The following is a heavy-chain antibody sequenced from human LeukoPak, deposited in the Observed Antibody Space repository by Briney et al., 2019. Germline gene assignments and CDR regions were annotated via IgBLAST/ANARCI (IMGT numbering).Heavy chain of an antibody. Sequence: SETLSLTCSVSGGFITNNYWSWIRQLPGKGLEWIGYIYDSGSTSYNPSLKSRVTMSVDTSKKQFSLKLSSVTAADTALYYCARVAPIVAGSYYFDSWGQGTLVTVSS. CDR1: GGFITNNY. CDR2: IYDSGST. V-gene: IGHV4-59*01. CDR3: ARVAPIVAGSYYFDS. J-gene: IGHJ4*02. D-gene: IGHD6-13*01.